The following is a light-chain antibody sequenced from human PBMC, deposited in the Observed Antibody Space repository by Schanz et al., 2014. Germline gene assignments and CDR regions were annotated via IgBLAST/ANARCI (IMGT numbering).Light chain of an antibody. CDR1: QSISTY. Sequence: DIQMTQSPSSLSASIGDRVTITCRASQSISTYVNWYQQKPGKAPKVLIYDASSLESGVPSRFSGSGSGTEFTLTINSLQPDDFATYYCQQYSSYWAFGQGTKVEIK. J-gene: IGKJ1*01. CDR3: QQYSSYWA. CDR2: DAS. V-gene: IGKV1-5*01.